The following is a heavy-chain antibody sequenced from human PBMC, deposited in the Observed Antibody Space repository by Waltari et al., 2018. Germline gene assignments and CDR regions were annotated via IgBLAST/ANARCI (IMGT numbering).Heavy chain of an antibody. V-gene: IGHV3-23*04. CDR3: AKDWGELGNWFDP. D-gene: IGHD3-16*01. J-gene: IGHJ5*02. CDR1: GFTFGTYS. CDR2: ISSGSDKT. Sequence: EVQLVESGGGLGQTGGSLRLSCAASGFTFGTYSIPWLRQAPGQGLEWVASISSGSDKTFYADSVKGRFTISRDNYKNTVFLGMNNLEAEDTALYYCAKDWGELGNWFDPWGQGTLVTVSS.